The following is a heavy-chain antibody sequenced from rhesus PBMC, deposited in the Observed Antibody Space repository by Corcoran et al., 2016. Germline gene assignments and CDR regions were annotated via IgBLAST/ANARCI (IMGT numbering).Heavy chain of an antibody. Sequence: QVQLQESGPGLVKPSETLSLTCAVSGGSLSGYYYWSWLRQPPGKGLEWIGSSYGSGGSNYLNPSLKSRVTRSVDTSKNQFSLKLSSVTAADTAVYYGASVDSGWAQFDYWGQGVLVTVSS. CDR2: SYGSGGSN. D-gene: IGHD2-33*01. J-gene: IGHJ4*01. CDR1: GGSLSGYYY. CDR3: ASVDSGWAQFDY. V-gene: IGHV4S14*01.